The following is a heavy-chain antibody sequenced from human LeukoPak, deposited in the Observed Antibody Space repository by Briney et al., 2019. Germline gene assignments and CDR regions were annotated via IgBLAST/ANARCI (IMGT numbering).Heavy chain of an antibody. CDR2: IKTKTKGGTA. CDR1: GFTFSSHG. J-gene: IGHJ3*02. CDR3: ATEGFTYGYHGIDS. Sequence: GGSLRLSCAASGFTFSSHGMSWVRRAPGKGLEGVGRIKTKTKGGTADHTPPVKGRFTISKDDSKNTLYRQMNSLKSDDTAVYYCATEGFTYGYHGIDSWGQGTIVTVSS. D-gene: IGHD5-18*01. V-gene: IGHV3-15*01.